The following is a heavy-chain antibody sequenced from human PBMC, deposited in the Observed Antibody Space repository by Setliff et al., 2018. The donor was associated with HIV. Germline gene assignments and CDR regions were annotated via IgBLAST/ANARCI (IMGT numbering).Heavy chain of an antibody. CDR1: SGSISGDNW. Sequence: TLSLTCTVSSGSISGDNWWSWVRQPPGKGLEWIGEIYHRGSTNYNPSLKSRVTISVDKSKNQFSLKLTSVTAADTAVYYCAVRRYYDSTGYYDYWGQGTLVTV. V-gene: IGHV4-4*02. J-gene: IGHJ4*02. D-gene: IGHD3-22*01. CDR2: IYHRGST. CDR3: AVRRYYDSTGYYDY.